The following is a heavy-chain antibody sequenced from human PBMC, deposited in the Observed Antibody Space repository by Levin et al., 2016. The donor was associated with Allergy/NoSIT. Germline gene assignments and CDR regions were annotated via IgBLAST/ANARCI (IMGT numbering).Heavy chain of an antibody. Sequence: GGSLRLSCAASGFTFDDYAMHWVRQAPGKGLEWVSGISWNSGSIGYADSVKGRFTISRDNAKNSLYLQMNSLRAEDTALYYCAKDNYDFWSGYMEGGYYGMDVWGQGTTVTVSS. J-gene: IGHJ6*02. CDR2: ISWNSGSI. CDR1: GFTFDDYA. D-gene: IGHD3-3*01. CDR3: AKDNYDFWSGYMEGGYYGMDV. V-gene: IGHV3-9*01.